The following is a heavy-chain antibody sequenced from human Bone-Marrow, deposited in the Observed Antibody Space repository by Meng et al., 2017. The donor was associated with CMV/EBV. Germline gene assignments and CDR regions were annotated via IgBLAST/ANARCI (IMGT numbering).Heavy chain of an antibody. CDR1: FPFSSYA. CDR2: ISYDGSNK. CDR3: ARGPITIFGVVIYYFDY. Sequence: FPFSSYAMHWVRQAPGKGLGWVAVISYDGSNKYYADSVKGRFTISRDNSKNTLYLQMNSLRAEDTAVYYCARGPITIFGVVIYYFDYWGQGTLVTVSS. V-gene: IGHV3-30*04. J-gene: IGHJ4*02. D-gene: IGHD3-3*01.